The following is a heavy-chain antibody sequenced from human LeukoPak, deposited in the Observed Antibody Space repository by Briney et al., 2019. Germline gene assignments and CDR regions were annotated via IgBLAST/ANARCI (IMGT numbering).Heavy chain of an antibody. Sequence: GGSLRLSCAASGFTLSDSAMHWVRQASGEGLEWVGLIDRPAKSYATAYGASVGGRFTISRDDSKNTAYLQMDSLKTEDTALHYCTRDRGTYNWLDPWGQGTLVTVSS. V-gene: IGHV3-73*01. CDR1: GFTLSDSA. CDR2: IDRPAKSYAT. CDR3: TRDRGTYNWLDP. J-gene: IGHJ5*02. D-gene: IGHD1-26*01.